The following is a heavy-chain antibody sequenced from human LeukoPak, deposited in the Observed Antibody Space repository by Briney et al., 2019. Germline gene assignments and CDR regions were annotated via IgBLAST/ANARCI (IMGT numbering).Heavy chain of an antibody. CDR2: MNPNSGNT. Sequence: ASVKVSCKASGYTFTSYDINWVRQATGQGLEWMGWMNPNSGNTGYAQKFQGRVTITRNTSISTAYMELSRLRSEDTAVYYCARVSEETGSDYWGQGTLVTVSS. V-gene: IGHV1-8*03. CDR1: GYTFTSYD. CDR3: ARVSEETGSDY. J-gene: IGHJ4*02. D-gene: IGHD3-10*01.